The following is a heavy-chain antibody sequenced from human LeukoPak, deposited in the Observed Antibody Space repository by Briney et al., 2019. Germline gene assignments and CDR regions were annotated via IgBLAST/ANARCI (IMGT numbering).Heavy chain of an antibody. D-gene: IGHD3-22*01. CDR2: ISGSGGST. CDR1: DGSFSGYS. J-gene: IGHJ4*02. Sequence: ETLSLTCAVYDGSFSGYSWSWIRQPPGKGLEWVSAISGSGGSTYYADSVKGRFTISRDNSKNTLYLQMNSLRAEDTAVYYCAKDLTYYYDSSEFDYWGQGTLVTVSS. CDR3: AKDLTYYYDSSEFDY. V-gene: IGHV3-23*01.